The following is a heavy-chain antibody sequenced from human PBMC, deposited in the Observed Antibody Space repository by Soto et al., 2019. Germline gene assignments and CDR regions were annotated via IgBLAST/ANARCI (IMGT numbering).Heavy chain of an antibody. D-gene: IGHD3-16*01. CDR1: GDSISGSYF. Sequence: QLQLQESGPGLVKPSETLSLTCTVSGDSISGSYFWAWIRQPPGKGLESIGNIFYRGKTNYNPSLGRPVTLSVDTPTNESSLKLTAVTAADTAVYFCARSRNVLFGDDAFDFWGQWTMVVVSS. V-gene: IGHV4-39*01. CDR3: ARSRNVLFGDDAFDF. J-gene: IGHJ3*01. CDR2: IFYRGKT.